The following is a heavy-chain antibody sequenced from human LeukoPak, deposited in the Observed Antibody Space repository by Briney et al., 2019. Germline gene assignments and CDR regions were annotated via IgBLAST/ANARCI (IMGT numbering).Heavy chain of an antibody. V-gene: IGHV3-23*01. Sequence: PGGSLRLSCAASGFTFSNYAMSWVRQAPGKGLECVSAIIGSGGSTYYADSVKGRFTISRDNSKNTLYLQMNSLRAEDTAVYYCARVPHSGSWYYWFDPWGQGTLVTVSS. CDR2: IIGSGGST. D-gene: IGHD6-13*01. CDR3: ARVPHSGSWYYWFDP. J-gene: IGHJ5*02. CDR1: GFTFSNYA.